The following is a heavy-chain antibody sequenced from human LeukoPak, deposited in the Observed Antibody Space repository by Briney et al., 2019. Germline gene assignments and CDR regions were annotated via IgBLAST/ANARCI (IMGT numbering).Heavy chain of an antibody. CDR2: IWYDGSNK. D-gene: IGHD2/OR15-2a*01. CDR1: GFTFSSYV. Sequence: PGGSLRLSCAASGFTFSSYVMHWVRQAPGKGLEWVAVIWYDGSNKYYADSVKGRFTISRDNSKNTLYLHMNSLRAEDTAVYYCARDIFDNIYPDYWGQGTLVTVSS. J-gene: IGHJ4*02. V-gene: IGHV3-33*01. CDR3: ARDIFDNIYPDY.